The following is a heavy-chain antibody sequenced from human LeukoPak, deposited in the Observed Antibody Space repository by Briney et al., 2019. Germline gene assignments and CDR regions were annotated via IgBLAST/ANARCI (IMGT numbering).Heavy chain of an antibody. V-gene: IGHV3-53*01. CDR1: GFTVSSNY. CDR3: AKGRWLPPYYFDY. J-gene: IGHJ4*02. D-gene: IGHD6-19*01. CDR2: IYSGGST. Sequence: GGSLRLSCAASGFTVSSNYMSWVRQAPGKGLEWVSVIYSGGSTYYADSVKGRFTISRDNSKNTLYLQMNSLRAEDTAVYYCAKGRWLPPYYFDYWGQGTLVTVSS.